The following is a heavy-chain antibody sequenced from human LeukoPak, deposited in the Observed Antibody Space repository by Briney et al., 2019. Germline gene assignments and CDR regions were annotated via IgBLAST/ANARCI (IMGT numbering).Heavy chain of an antibody. CDR3: ARVSSQQLK. CDR2: ISSSGSTI. J-gene: IGHJ4*02. Sequence: PGGSLRLSCAASGFTFSDYYMSWIRQAPGKGLEWISYISSSGSTIFQADSMKGRFTISRDNAENSLYLQMNNLRVEDTAVYYCARVSSQQLKWGQGTLVTVSS. CDR1: GFTFSDYY. D-gene: IGHD6-13*01. V-gene: IGHV3-11*01.